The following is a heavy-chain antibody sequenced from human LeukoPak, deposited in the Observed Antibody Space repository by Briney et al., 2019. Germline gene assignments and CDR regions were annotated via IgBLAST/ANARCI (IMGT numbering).Heavy chain of an antibody. Sequence: GGSLRLSCAASGFTVSNNYMIWVRQAPGKGLEWVSLIYSGGSTYYTDSVKGRFTVSRDNSKNTLYLQMNSLRPDDTAVYYCAIDRGSLLMGSWGQGTLVTVSS. CDR2: IYSGGST. D-gene: IGHD3-9*01. V-gene: IGHV3-53*05. CDR1: GFTVSNNY. CDR3: AIDRGSLLMGS. J-gene: IGHJ5*02.